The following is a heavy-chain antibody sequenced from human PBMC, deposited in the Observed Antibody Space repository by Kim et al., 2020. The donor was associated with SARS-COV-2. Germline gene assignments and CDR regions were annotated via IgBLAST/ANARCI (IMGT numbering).Heavy chain of an antibody. CDR3: ARAYCGGDCYSSYYYGMDV. CDR2: IYYSGST. D-gene: IGHD2-21*02. Sequence: SETLSLTCTVSGGSISSYYWSWIRQPPGKGLEWIGYIYYSGSTNYNPSLKSRVTISVDTSKNQFSLKLSSVTAADTAVYYCARAYCGGDCYSSYYYGMDVWGQGTTVTVSS. CDR1: GGSISSYY. V-gene: IGHV4-59*01. J-gene: IGHJ6*02.